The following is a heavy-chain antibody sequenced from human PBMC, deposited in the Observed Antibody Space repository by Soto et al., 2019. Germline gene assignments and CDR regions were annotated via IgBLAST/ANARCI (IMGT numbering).Heavy chain of an antibody. D-gene: IGHD2-2*01. J-gene: IGHJ4*02. CDR3: ARDRDCSSTSCYRYYFDY. V-gene: IGHV3-33*01. Sequence: GGSLRLSSVASGFTFSSFGVHWVRRAPGKGLEWVALIWHDGSNKYYADSVKGRFTISRDNSKNTLYLQMNSLRAEDTAVYYFARDRDCSSTSCYRYYFDYWGKG. CDR2: IWHDGSNK. CDR1: GFTFSSFG.